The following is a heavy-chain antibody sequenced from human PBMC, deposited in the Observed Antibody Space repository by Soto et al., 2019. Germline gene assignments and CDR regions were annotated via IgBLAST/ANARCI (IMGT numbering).Heavy chain of an antibody. J-gene: IGHJ3*01. D-gene: IGHD2-15*01. CDR3: ARRGSR. CDR2: IHPGGQTI. Sequence: PGGSLRLYCAASGFTFSSSEMYWVRQATGKGLEWISYIHPGGQTIFYAESVKGRFTISRDNAKHSVYLQMNSLRAEDTAVYYCARRGSRWGRGTKVTVSS. V-gene: IGHV3-48*03. CDR1: GFTFSSSE.